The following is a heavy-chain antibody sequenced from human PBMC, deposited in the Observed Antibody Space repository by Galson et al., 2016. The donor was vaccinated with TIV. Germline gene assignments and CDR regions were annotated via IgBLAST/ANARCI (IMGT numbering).Heavy chain of an antibody. Sequence: SVKVSCKASGYTFTSYDIHWVRQATGQGLEWMGWMNPNSANTGFAQKFQGRVTMTRNTSITTAYMELSSLRSEDTAVYYCARGPLDSSDGSGFDSYYDLWGRGTLLAVSS. CDR2: MNPNSANT. V-gene: IGHV1-8*01. CDR1: GYTFTSYD. CDR3: ARGPLDSSDGSGFDSYYDL. D-gene: IGHD3-22*01. J-gene: IGHJ2*01.